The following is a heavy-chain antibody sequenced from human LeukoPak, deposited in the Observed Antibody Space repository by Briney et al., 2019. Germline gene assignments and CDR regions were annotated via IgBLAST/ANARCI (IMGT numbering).Heavy chain of an antibody. Sequence: GGSLRLSCAASGFTFSSYSMNWVRQAPGKGLEWVSSIGSSSSYIYYADSVKGRFTISSDNAKNSLYLQMNSLRAEDTAVYYCARGLDRTTSCFDYWGQGTLVTASS. J-gene: IGHJ4*02. CDR3: ARGLDRTTSCFDY. CDR2: IGSSSSYI. CDR1: GFTFSSYS. D-gene: IGHD2-2*01. V-gene: IGHV3-21*01.